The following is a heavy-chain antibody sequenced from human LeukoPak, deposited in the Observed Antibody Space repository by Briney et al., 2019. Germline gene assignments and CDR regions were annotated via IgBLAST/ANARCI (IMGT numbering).Heavy chain of an antibody. V-gene: IGHV4-59*12. CDR2: IYYSGST. Sequence: PSETLSLTCTVSGGSISSYYWSWIRQPPGKGLEWIGSIYYSGSTYYNPSLKSRVTISADTPKNQFSLKMSSVTAADTAVYYCARVPPTYGSGMAYYYYYYMDVWGKGTTVTISS. D-gene: IGHD3-10*01. CDR1: GGSISSYY. CDR3: ARVPPTYGSGMAYYYYYYMDV. J-gene: IGHJ6*03.